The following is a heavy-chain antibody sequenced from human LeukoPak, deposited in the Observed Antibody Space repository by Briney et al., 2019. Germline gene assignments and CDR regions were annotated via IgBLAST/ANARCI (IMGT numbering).Heavy chain of an antibody. CDR3: ASMIPTAGATDY. D-gene: IGHD1-26*01. V-gene: IGHV1-69*13. J-gene: IGHJ4*02. Sequence: SVKVSCKASGGTFSSYDISWVRQAPGQGLEWMGGIIPIFGTANYAQKFQGRVTITADESTSTAYMELSSLRSEDTAVYYCASMIPTAGATDYWGQGTLVTVSS. CDR2: IIPIFGTA. CDR1: GGTFSSYD.